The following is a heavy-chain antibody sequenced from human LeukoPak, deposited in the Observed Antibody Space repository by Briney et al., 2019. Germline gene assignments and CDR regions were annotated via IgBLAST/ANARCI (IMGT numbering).Heavy chain of an antibody. CDR3: ARETIYSDKVIDH. CDR1: GFTFSYYS. CDR2: ISISNNSI. V-gene: IGHV3-48*01. Sequence: PGGSLRLSCAASGFTFSYYSFNWVRQAPGKGLEGIAYISISNNSIYYADSVKGRFTISRDNAKNSLYLQMNSLRVEDTAVYYCARETIYSDKVIDHWGQGTPVTVSS. J-gene: IGHJ4*02. D-gene: IGHD4-17*01.